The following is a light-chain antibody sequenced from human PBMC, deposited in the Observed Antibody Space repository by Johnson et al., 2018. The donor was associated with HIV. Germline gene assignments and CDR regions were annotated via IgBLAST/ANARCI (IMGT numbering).Light chain of an antibody. CDR2: DNN. V-gene: IGLV1-51*01. J-gene: IGLJ1*01. CDR1: SSNIASNY. CDR3: GTWDSSLSAVP. Sequence: QSVLTQPPSVSAAPGQKVTISCSGSSSNIASNYVSWYQQIPGTAPKLLIYDNNNRPSGIPDRFSGSKSGTSATLGITGLQTGDEADYYCGTWDSSLSAVPFGTGTKVTVL.